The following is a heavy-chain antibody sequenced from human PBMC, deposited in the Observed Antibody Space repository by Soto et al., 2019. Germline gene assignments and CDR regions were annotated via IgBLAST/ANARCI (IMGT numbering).Heavy chain of an antibody. CDR3: ARDGEDTGVHYGMDV. CDR2: ISYDGSNK. D-gene: IGHD3-10*01. J-gene: IGHJ6*02. Sequence: QVQLVESGGGVVQPGRSLRLSCAASGFTFSSYAMHWVRQAPGKGLEWVAVISYDGSNKYYADSVKGRFTISRDNSKNTLYRQMNSLRAEDTAVYYCARDGEDTGVHYGMDVWGQGTTVTVSS. V-gene: IGHV3-30-3*01. CDR1: GFTFSSYA.